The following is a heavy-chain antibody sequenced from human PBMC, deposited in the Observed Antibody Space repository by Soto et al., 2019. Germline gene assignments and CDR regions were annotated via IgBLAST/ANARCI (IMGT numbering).Heavy chain of an antibody. Sequence: ASVKFSCKASGYTFTSYAMHWVRQAPGQRLEWMGWINAGNGNTKYSQKFQGRVTITRDTSASTAYMELSSLRSEDTAVYYCAITRTGYGDRFDYWGQGTLVTVSS. CDR1: GYTFTSYA. D-gene: IGHD4-17*01. CDR2: INAGNGNT. J-gene: IGHJ4*02. CDR3: AITRTGYGDRFDY. V-gene: IGHV1-3*01.